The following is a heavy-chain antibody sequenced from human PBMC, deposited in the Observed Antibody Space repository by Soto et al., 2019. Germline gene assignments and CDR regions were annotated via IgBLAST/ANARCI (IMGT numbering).Heavy chain of an antibody. CDR3: ANILTGPTNY. CDR1: GFPFDSYV. Sequence: QVQLVESGGGVVLPGTSLKLSCAASGFPFDSYVMHWVRQAPGKGLEWVASTYYDASKQYYADSVKGRFTISRDNSKNTVSLQMNSLRPEETAVYYCANILTGPTNYWGQVALVAVTS. V-gene: IGHV3-30*18. CDR2: TYYDASKQ. J-gene: IGHJ4*02. D-gene: IGHD1-20*01.